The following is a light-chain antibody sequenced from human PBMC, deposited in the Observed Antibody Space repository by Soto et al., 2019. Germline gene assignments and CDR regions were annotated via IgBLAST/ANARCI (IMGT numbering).Light chain of an antibody. CDR1: SSNIGSKS. CDR2: SNN. CDR3: GAWDDTLNVLV. Sequence: QSVLTQPPSVSGTPGQTVTISCSGSSSNIGSKSVQWYQQLPETAPKLLIYSNNQRPSGVPDRFSGSKSGTSASLAISGLQSEDEAHYYCGAWDDTLNVLVFGGGTQLTVL. V-gene: IGLV1-44*01. J-gene: IGLJ2*01.